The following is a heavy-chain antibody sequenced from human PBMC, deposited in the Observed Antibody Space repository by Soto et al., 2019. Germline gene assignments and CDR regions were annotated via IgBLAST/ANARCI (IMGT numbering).Heavy chain of an antibody. CDR3: ARDLDYYGSGSYDAFDT. V-gene: IGHV3-21*01. CDR1: GFTFSSYS. D-gene: IGHD3-10*01. CDR2: ISSSSSYI. J-gene: IGHJ3*02. Sequence: GGSLRLSCAASGFTFSSYSMNWVRQAPGKGLEWVSSISSSSSYIYYADSVKGRFTISRDNAKNSLYLQMNSLRAEDTAVYYCARDLDYYGSGSYDAFDTWGQGTMVTVSS.